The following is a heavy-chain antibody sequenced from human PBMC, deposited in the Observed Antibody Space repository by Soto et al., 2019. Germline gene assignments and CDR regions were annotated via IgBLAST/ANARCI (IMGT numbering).Heavy chain of an antibody. V-gene: IGHV3-9*01. J-gene: IGHJ3*01. CDR2: ISWNGGSI. CDR1: GFTFDGYS. Sequence: EVQLVESGGGLVQPGRSLRLSCAASGFTFDGYSMHWVRQAPGKGLEWVSGISWNGGSIGYADSVKGRFTISRDNAKNSLYLQMTSRRAEDTALYYCATDLTFWGPGTIVTVSS. CDR3: ATDLTF.